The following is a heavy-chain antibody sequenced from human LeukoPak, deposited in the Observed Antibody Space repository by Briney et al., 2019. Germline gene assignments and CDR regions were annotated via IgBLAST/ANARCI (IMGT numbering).Heavy chain of an antibody. Sequence: GSLRLSCAASGFTVSSNYMSWIRQPPGKGLEWIGSIYYSGSTYYNPSLKSRVTISVDTSKNQFSLKLSSVTAADTAVYYCARHLITIFGVARDNWFDPWGQGTLVTVSS. J-gene: IGHJ5*02. V-gene: IGHV4-39*01. CDR3: ARHLITIFGVARDNWFDP. D-gene: IGHD3-3*01. CDR1: GFTVSSNY. CDR2: IYYSGST.